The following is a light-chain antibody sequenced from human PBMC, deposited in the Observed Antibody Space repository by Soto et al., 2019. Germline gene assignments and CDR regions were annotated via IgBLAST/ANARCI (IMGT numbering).Light chain of an antibody. J-gene: IGKJ2*01. CDR1: QTISFW. V-gene: IGKV1-5*01. Sequence: GDKVTITCRASQTISFWLAWYQQKPGKAPKLLIYDASSLESGGPSRFRGSGSGTEFTLTISSLQPDDFATYYCQQNHSSPYTFGQGTKLEIQ. CDR2: DAS. CDR3: QQNHSSPYT.